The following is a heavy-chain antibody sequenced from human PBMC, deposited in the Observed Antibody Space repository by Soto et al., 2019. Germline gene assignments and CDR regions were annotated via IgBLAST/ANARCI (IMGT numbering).Heavy chain of an antibody. Sequence: QVQLQESGPGLVKPSGTLSLTCAVSGGSISSSNWWSWVRQPPGKGLEWIGEIYHSGSTNYNPSLKSRVTISVDKSKNQFSLRLSSVTAADTAVYYCARAAASPFTMVTQSWFDPWGQGTLVTVSS. J-gene: IGHJ5*02. CDR3: ARAAASPFTMVTQSWFDP. V-gene: IGHV4-4*02. D-gene: IGHD3-10*01. CDR1: GGSISSSNW. CDR2: IYHSGST.